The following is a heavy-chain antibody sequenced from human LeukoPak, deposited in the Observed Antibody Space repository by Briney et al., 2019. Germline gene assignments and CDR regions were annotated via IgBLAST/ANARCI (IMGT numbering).Heavy chain of an antibody. Sequence: ASVKVSCKASGYTFTSYGISWVRQAPGQGLEWMGWISAYNGNTNYAQKLQGRVTMTTDTSTSTAYMELRSLRSDDTAVYYCVIPLRLGELSYWGQGTLVTVSS. V-gene: IGHV1-18*01. D-gene: IGHD3-16*02. CDR2: ISAYNGNT. CDR1: GYTFTSYG. J-gene: IGHJ4*02. CDR3: VIPLRLGELSY.